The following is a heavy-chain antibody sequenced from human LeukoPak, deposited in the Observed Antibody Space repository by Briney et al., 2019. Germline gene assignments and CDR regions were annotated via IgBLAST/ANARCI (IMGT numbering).Heavy chain of an antibody. CDR3: ARLRDGYNYG. V-gene: IGHV4-59*08. D-gene: IGHD5-24*01. Sequence: SETLSLTCTVSGGSISSYYWSWIRQPPGKGLEWIGYIYYSGSTNYNPSLKSRVTISVDTSKNQFSLKLSSVTAADTAVYYCARLRDGYNYGWGQGTLVTVSS. J-gene: IGHJ4*02. CDR2: IYYSGST. CDR1: GGSISSYY.